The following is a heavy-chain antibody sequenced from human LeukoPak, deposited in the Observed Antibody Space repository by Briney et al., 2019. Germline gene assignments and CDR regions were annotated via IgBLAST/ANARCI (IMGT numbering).Heavy chain of an antibody. V-gene: IGHV1-18*01. J-gene: IGHJ1*01. CDR2: ISAYNGNT. Sequence: GASVKVSCKASGWTFTSYGISWVRQAPGQGLEWMGWISAYNGNTNYAQKFQGRVTMTTDTSTSTAYMELRSLRSDDTAVYYCARDRVLGKVVPAADEYFQHWGQGTLVTVSS. CDR1: GWTFTSYG. CDR3: ARDRVLGKVVPAADEYFQH. D-gene: IGHD2-2*01.